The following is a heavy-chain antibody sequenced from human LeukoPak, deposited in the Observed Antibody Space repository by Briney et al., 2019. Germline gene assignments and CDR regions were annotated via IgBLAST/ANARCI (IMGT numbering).Heavy chain of an antibody. CDR3: ARGYCSSTSCYIDY. V-gene: IGHV4-30-4*08. J-gene: IGHJ4*02. CDR2: IYYSGST. CDR1: GGSISSGDYY. D-gene: IGHD2-2*02. Sequence: KPSETLSLTCTVSGGSISSGDYYWSWIRQPPGKGLEWIGYIYYSGSTYYNPSLKSRVTISVDTSKNQFSLKLSSVTAADTAVYYCARGYCSSTSCYIDYWGQGTLVTVSS.